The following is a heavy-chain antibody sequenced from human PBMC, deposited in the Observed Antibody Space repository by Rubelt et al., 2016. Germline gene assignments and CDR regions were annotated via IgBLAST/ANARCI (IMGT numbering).Heavy chain of an antibody. CDR1: GYTFTSYG. Sequence: QVQLVQSGAEVKKPGASVKVSCKASGYTFTSYGISWVRQAPGQGLEWMGWISAYNGNTNYAQKLQGRVTMTTDTSTSIADMELRSLRSDDTAVYYCARDYCSGGSYYSVFDYWGQGTLVTVSS. CDR2: ISAYNGNT. D-gene: IGHD2-15*01. J-gene: IGHJ4*02. V-gene: IGHV1-18*01. CDR3: ARDYCSGGSYYSVFDY.